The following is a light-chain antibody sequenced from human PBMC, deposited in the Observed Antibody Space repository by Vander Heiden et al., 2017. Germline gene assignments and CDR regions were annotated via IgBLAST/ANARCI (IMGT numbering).Light chain of an antibody. CDR2: AAS. CDR3: QQWDSTPYT. J-gene: IGKJ2*01. V-gene: IGKV1-39*01. Sequence: DIQMTQSPSSLSASVGDRVTITCRASQSISSYLNWYQQKPGKAPKLLIYAASSLQSGVPSRFSGSGSGTDFTLIISSLQPEDFATYYCQQWDSTPYTFGQGTKLEIK. CDR1: QSISSY.